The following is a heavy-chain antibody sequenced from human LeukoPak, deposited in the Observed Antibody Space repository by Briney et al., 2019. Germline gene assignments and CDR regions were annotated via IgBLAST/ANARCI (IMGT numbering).Heavy chain of an antibody. V-gene: IGHV4-61*01. CDR2: IFYSGST. CDR1: GGSVSSGSDY. D-gene: IGHD4-17*01. CDR3: ARTKVTNYGMDV. Sequence: SETLSLTCTVSGGSVSSGSDYWSWIRQPPGKGLEWIGYIFYSGSTNYNPSLKSRVTISVDTSKNQFSLKLSSVTAADTAVYYCARTKVTNYGMDVWGQGTTVTVSS. J-gene: IGHJ6*02.